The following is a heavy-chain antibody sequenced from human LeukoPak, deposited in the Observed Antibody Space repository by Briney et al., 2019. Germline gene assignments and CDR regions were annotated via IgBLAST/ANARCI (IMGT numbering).Heavy chain of an antibody. D-gene: IGHD3-3*02. CDR2: IYSDDTT. V-gene: IGHV3-53*01. CDR3: ARLASMSAHTVFDY. J-gene: IGHJ4*02. Sequence: QPGGSLRLSCAVSGFTASSNYMTWVRQAPGKGLEWVSVIYSDDTTYYPDSVKGRFTISRDNSKNTVYLQMNSLRAEDTAVYYCARLASMSAHTVFDYWGQGTLVTVSS. CDR1: GFTASSNY.